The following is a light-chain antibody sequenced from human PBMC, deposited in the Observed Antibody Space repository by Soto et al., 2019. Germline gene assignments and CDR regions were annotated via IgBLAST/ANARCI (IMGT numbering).Light chain of an antibody. J-gene: IGKJ4*01. CDR1: QDIKQY. V-gene: IGKV1-33*01. CDR2: DRS. CDR3: QQYENLPVT. Sequence: DIQMTQSPSSLSASVGDRITITCQASQDIKQYVNWYQQKPGKAPVLLIFDRSRLEAGAPSRFSGSGLGTEFSFTISSLQPEDFATYYCQQYENLPVTFGGGTKVEIK.